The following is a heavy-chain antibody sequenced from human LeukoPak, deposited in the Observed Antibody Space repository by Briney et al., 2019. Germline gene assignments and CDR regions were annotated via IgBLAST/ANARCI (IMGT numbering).Heavy chain of an antibody. CDR1: EFTFSSHA. J-gene: IGHJ4*02. D-gene: IGHD6-19*01. CDR3: AKGKYSSGGVPDY. Sequence: GGSPRLSCVASEFTFSSHAMNWVRQAPGKGLEWVSSISGGGESTYYADSVKGRFTVSRDNSKNTLYLQINSLRGEDTAVYYCAKGKYSSGGVPDYWGQGTLVTVSS. CDR2: ISGGGEST. V-gene: IGHV3-23*01.